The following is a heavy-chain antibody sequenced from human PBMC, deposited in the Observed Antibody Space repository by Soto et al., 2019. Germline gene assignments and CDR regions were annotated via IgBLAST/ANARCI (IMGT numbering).Heavy chain of an antibody. V-gene: IGHV6-1*01. Sequence: SQTLSLTCAISGDSVSSNSAAWNWIRQSPSRGLEWLGRTYYRSKWYNDYAVSVKGRITINPDTSKNQFSLQLNSVTPEDTAVYYCAREGDSSSPHYYYYGMDVWGQGTTVTVSS. D-gene: IGHD6-6*01. CDR3: AREGDSSSPHYYYYGMDV. J-gene: IGHJ6*02. CDR1: GDSVSSNSAA. CDR2: TYYRSKWYN.